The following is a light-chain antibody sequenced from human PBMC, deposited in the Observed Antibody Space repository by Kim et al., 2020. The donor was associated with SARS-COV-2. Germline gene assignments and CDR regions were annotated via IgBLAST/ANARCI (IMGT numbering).Light chain of an antibody. CDR3: SSFVGSNNLF. J-gene: IGLJ2*01. CDR1: DSDVGASKY. CDR2: EVT. V-gene: IGLV2-8*01. Sequence: GQSGTIPCTGTDSDVGASKYVSWYQQYPGKAPKLIIYEVTERSSGVPDRFSGSKSGNTASLTVSGLQTVDEAEYFCSSFVGSNNLFFGGGTQLTVL.